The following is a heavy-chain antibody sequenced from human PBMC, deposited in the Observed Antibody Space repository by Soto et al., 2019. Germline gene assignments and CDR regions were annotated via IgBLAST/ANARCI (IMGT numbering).Heavy chain of an antibody. V-gene: IGHV1-69*13. CDR1: GGTFSSYA. D-gene: IGHD2-21*02. J-gene: IGHJ5*02. CDR2: IIPIFGTA. CDR3: ARDLSGGNSGPFDP. Sequence: SVKVSCKASGGTFSSYAISWVRQAPGQGLEWMGGIIPIFGTANYAQKFQGRVTITADESTSTAYMELSSLRSEDTAVYYCARDLSGGNSGPFDPWGQGTPVTVSS.